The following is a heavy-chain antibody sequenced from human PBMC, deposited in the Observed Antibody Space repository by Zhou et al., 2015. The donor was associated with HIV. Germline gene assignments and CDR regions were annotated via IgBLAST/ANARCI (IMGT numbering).Heavy chain of an antibody. Sequence: EVQLVESGGGVVKPGGSLRVACAASGFSIDNAWINWVRQAPGKRLEWVGRVKSKTDGGATDYAAALKGRFTILRDSSKNTLYLQMNSLRREDTAVYYCTTEITVRDDFDIWGQGTTVTVSA. CDR1: GFSIDNAW. J-gene: IGHJ3*02. V-gene: IGHV3-15*01. CDR3: TTEITVRDDFDI. CDR2: VKSKTDGGAT. D-gene: IGHD1-20*01.